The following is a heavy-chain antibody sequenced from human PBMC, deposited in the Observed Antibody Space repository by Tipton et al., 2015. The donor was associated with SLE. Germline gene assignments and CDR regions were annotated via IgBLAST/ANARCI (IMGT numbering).Heavy chain of an antibody. V-gene: IGHV3-21*03. CDR2: ISRSCSYI. Sequence: GSLRLSCAASGFTFSSYSMNWVRQAPGKGLEWVSSISRSCSYIHYADSVKGRFTISRDNAKNSLYLQMNSLRAEDTAVYYCARDSANWGWGYWGQGTLVTVSS. CDR3: ARDSANWGWGY. D-gene: IGHD7-27*01. J-gene: IGHJ4*02. CDR1: GFTFSSYS.